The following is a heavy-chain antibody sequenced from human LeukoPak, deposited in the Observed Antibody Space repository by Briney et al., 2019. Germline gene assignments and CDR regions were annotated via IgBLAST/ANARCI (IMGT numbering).Heavy chain of an antibody. Sequence: GGSLRLSCAASGFTFSSYWMNWVRQAPGEGLEWVSSISSSSSYIYYADSVKGRFTISRDNAKNSLYLQMNSLRAEDTAVYYCARDSSGYLPFDYWGQGTLVTVSS. D-gene: IGHD3-22*01. V-gene: IGHV3-21*01. CDR1: GFTFSSYW. J-gene: IGHJ4*02. CDR3: ARDSSGYLPFDY. CDR2: ISSSSSYI.